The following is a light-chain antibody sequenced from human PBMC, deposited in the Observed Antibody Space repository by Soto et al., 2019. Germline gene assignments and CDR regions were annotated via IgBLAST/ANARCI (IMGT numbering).Light chain of an antibody. J-gene: IGKJ4*01. CDR3: QQYNSSALT. CDR1: QSIDSW. CDR2: DAS. Sequence: DIQMTQSPSTMSASVGDRVTITCRASQSIDSWLAWYQQKPGKAPKLLIYDASSLESGVPSRFSGSGSGTEFTLTISSLQPDDFATYYCQQYNSSALTFGGGTKVDIK. V-gene: IGKV1-5*01.